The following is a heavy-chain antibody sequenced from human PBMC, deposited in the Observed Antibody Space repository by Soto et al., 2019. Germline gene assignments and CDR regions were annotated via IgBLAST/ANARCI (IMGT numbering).Heavy chain of an antibody. V-gene: IGHV2-70*11. J-gene: IGHJ4*02. CDR2: IDWEDDK. CDR1: GFSLITSGMS. Sequence: SGPTLVNPTQTLTLTCTFSGFSLITSGMSLSWIRQPPGKALEWLARIDWEDDKYYNTSLKTRLTISMDTSENQVVLTMTNVDPVDTATYYCARIPSSGWYSFDYWGQGALVTVSS. D-gene: IGHD6-19*01. CDR3: ARIPSSGWYSFDY.